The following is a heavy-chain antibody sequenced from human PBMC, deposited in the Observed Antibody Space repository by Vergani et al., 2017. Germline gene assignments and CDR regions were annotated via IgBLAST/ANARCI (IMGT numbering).Heavy chain of an antibody. J-gene: IGHJ4*02. CDR2: IIPIFGTA. CDR1: GGTFSSYA. CDR3: ASLASSSSGYYSDY. Sequence: QVQLVQSGAEVKKPGSSVKVSCKASGGTFSSYAISWVRQAPGQGLEWMGGIIPIFGTANYAQKFQGRVTITADKSTSTAYMELSSLRSEDTAVYYCASLASSSSGYYSDYWGQGTLVTVSS. V-gene: IGHV1-69*06. D-gene: IGHD3-22*01.